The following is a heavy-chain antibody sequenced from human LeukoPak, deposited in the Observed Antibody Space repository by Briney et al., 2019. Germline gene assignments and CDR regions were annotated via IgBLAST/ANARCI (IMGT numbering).Heavy chain of an antibody. CDR1: GFSFSSYE. CDR2: ISSSSSTI. Sequence: GGSLRLSCAASGFSFSSYEMNWVRQAPGKGLEWVSYISSSSSTIYYADSVKGRFTISRDNAKNSLYLQMNSLRAEDTAVYYCASNPSSGWYYWGQGTLVTVSS. V-gene: IGHV3-48*01. J-gene: IGHJ4*02. CDR3: ASNPSSGWYY. D-gene: IGHD6-19*01.